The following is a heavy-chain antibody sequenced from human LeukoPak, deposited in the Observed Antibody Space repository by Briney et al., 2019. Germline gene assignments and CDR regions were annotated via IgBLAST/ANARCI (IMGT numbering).Heavy chain of an antibody. CDR3: ARDTSGYRRGSFDY. CDR1: GGSISSGSYY. D-gene: IGHD3-22*01. CDR2: IYTSGST. Sequence: SETLSLTCTVSGGSISSGSYYWSWIRQPAGKGLEWIGRIYTSGSTNYNPSLKSRVTISVDTSNNQFSLKLSSVTAADTAVYYCARDTSGYRRGSFDYWGQGTLVTVSS. V-gene: IGHV4-61*02. J-gene: IGHJ4*02.